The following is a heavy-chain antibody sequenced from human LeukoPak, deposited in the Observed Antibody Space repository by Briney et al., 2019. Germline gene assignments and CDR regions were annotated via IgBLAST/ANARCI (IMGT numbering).Heavy chain of an antibody. CDR3: ARVGVVISTEYYFDY. J-gene: IGHJ4*02. V-gene: IGHV1-69*06. Sequence: ASVKVSCKASGGTFSSYAISWVRQAPGQGLEWMGGIIPIFGTANYAQKFQGRVTITADKSTSTAYMELSSLRSEDTAVYYCARVGVVISTEYYFDYWGQGTLVTVSS. D-gene: IGHD3-3*01. CDR2: IIPIFGTA. CDR1: GGTFSSYA.